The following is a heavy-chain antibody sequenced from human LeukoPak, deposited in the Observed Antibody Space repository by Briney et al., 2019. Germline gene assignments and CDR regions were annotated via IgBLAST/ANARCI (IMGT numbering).Heavy chain of an antibody. J-gene: IGHJ4*02. CDR2: IYYSGST. V-gene: IGHV4-59*01. CDR3: ARMRWFGELSLDY. Sequence: PSETLSLTCTVSGGSISSYYWSWIRQPPGKGLEWIGYIYYSGSTNYNPSLKSRVTISVDTSKNQFSLKLSSVTAADTAVYYCARMRWFGELSLDYWGQGTLVTVSS. D-gene: IGHD3-10*01. CDR1: GGSISSYY.